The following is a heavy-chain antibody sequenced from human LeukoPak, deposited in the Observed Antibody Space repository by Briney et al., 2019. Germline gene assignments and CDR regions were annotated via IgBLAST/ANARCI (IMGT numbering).Heavy chain of an antibody. D-gene: IGHD6-13*01. CDR1: GGSISSYY. J-gene: IGHJ6*02. V-gene: IGHV4-4*09. Sequence: SETLSLTCTVSGGSISSYYWSWIRQPPGKGLEWIGYIYTSGSTNYNPSLKSRVTISVDTSKNQFSLKLSSVTAADTAVYYCARLRQQLVQTYYYYYGMDVWGQGTTVTVSS. CDR2: IYTSGST. CDR3: ARLRQQLVQTYYYYYGMDV.